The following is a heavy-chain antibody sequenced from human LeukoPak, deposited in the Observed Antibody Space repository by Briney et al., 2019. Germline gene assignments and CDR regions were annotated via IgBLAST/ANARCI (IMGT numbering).Heavy chain of an antibody. CDR3: ARDKSGRLGIAVVGTQGYYYYYMDV. J-gene: IGHJ6*03. CDR1: GGSISSSSYY. CDR2: IYYSGST. V-gene: IGHV4-39*07. Sequence: SETLSLTCTVSGGSISSSSYYWGWIRQPPGKGLEWIGSIYYSGSTYYNPSLKSRVTISVDTSKNQFSLKLSSVTAADTAVYYCARDKSGRLGIAVVGTQGYYYYYMDVWGKGTTVTVSS. D-gene: IGHD6-19*01.